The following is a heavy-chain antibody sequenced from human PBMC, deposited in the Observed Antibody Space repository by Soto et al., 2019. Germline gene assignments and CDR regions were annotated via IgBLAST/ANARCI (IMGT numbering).Heavy chain of an antibody. J-gene: IGHJ4*02. D-gene: IGHD5-18*01. CDR3: ALDPWIQIWSLIDE. Sequence: PGGSLRLSCAASGFTFSSYSMNWVRQAPGKGLEWVSYISSSSSTIYYADSVKGRFTISRDNAKNSLYLQMNSLRDEDTAVYYWALDPWIQIWSLIDECGQGTLVTVA. CDR2: ISSSSSTI. CDR1: GFTFSSYS. V-gene: IGHV3-48*02.